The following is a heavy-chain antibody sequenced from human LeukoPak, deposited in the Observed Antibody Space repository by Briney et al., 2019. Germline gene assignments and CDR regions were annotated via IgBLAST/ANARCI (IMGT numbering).Heavy chain of an antibody. CDR1: GGSISSGSYY. CDR3: ARDQGEKSAYYDILTGYYAFDI. D-gene: IGHD3-9*01. V-gene: IGHV4-61*02. Sequence: SQTLSLTCTVSGGSISSGSYYWSWIRQPAGKGLEWIGRIYTSGSTNYNPSLKSLVTISVDTSKNQFSLKLSSVTAAETAVYYCARDQGEKSAYYDILTGYYAFDIWGQGTMVTVSS. CDR2: IYTSGST. J-gene: IGHJ3*02.